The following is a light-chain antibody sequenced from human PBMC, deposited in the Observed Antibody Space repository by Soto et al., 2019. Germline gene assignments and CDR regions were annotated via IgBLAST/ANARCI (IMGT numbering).Light chain of an antibody. CDR1: QGIRNY. CDR2: AAS. J-gene: IGKJ4*01. Sequence: DIQLTQSPSFLSASVGDRVTITCRASQGIRNYLAWYQQKPGKAPKVLISAASTLQSGVPSRFSGSGSGTEFTLTINSLQPEDFATYYCQQFNTVPPLTFGGGTKVEMK. CDR3: QQFNTVPPLT. V-gene: IGKV1-9*01.